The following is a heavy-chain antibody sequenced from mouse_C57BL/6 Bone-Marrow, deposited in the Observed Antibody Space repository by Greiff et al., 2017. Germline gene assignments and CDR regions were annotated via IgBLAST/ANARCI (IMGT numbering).Heavy chain of an antibody. CDR3: ASGDGYYYFDY. CDR2: IHPNSGST. Sequence: VQLQQPGAELVKPGASVKLSCKASGYTFTRYWMHWVKQRPGQGLEWIGMIHPNSGSTNYNEKFKGKATLTVDKSSSTPYMQLSSLTSEDSAVYFCASGDGYYYFDYWGQGTPLTVSS. V-gene: IGHV1-64*01. CDR1: GYTFTRYW. J-gene: IGHJ2*01. D-gene: IGHD2-3*01.